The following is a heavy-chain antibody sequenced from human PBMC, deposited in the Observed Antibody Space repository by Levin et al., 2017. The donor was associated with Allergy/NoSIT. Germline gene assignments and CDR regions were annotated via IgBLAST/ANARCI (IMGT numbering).Heavy chain of an antibody. V-gene: IGHV3-23*01. D-gene: IGHD1-26*01. CDR2: ISTGGTNT. J-gene: IGHJ4*02. CDR1: GFTFSSYA. Sequence: HPGGSLRLSCAASGFTFSSYAMTWVRQAPGKGLEWVSAISTGGTNTYYADSVKGRFTISRDNSKNTLYLQMNSLRAEDTAVYYCAKDGAGTYYGIDYWGQGTLVTVSS. CDR3: AKDGAGTYYGIDY.